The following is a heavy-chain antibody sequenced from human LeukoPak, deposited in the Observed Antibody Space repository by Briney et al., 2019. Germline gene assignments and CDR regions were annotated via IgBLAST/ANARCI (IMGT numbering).Heavy chain of an antibody. CDR1: GYTFSGYY. J-gene: IGHJ4*02. CDR2: INPNSGGT. CDR3: ARLGIVPAGIDY. D-gene: IGHD6-13*01. V-gene: IGHV1-2*02. Sequence: ASVKVSCKASGYTFSGYYIHWVRQAPGQGLEWMGWINPNSGGTSYAQKFQGRVTMTRDTSITTAYMELSRLRYDDTALYYCARLGIVPAGIDYWGQGTLLTVSS.